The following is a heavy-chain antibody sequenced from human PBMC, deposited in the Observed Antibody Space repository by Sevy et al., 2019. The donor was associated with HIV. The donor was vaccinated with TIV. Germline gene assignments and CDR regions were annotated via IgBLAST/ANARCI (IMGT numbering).Heavy chain of an antibody. J-gene: IGHJ3*02. D-gene: IGHD6-19*01. CDR3: AKDRSSGWFLDAFDI. Sequence: GGSLRLSCAASGFTFSSYAMSWVRQAPGKGLEWVSAISGSGGSTYYADSVKGRFTISRDNSKNTLYLQMNSLRAEDTAIYYCAKDRSSGWFLDAFDIWGQGTMVTVSS. CDR1: GFTFSSYA. CDR2: ISGSGGST. V-gene: IGHV3-23*01.